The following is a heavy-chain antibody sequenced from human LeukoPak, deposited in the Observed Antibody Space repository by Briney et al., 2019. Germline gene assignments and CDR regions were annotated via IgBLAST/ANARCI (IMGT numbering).Heavy chain of an antibody. D-gene: IGHD3-10*01. Sequence: GGSLRLSCAASGFTFSSYAMSWVRQAPGKGLEWVAALSGSGPSTYHADSVKGRFTISRDNSKNTLYLQMNSLRAEDTAVYYCAKAALVRGVIIPYYYYSMDVWGQGTTVTVSS. CDR2: LSGSGPST. V-gene: IGHV3-23*01. CDR1: GFTFSSYA. J-gene: IGHJ6*02. CDR3: AKAALVRGVIIPYYYYSMDV.